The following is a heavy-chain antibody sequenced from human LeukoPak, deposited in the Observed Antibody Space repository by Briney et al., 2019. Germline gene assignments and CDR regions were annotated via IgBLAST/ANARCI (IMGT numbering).Heavy chain of an antibody. CDR2: INAGNGHT. D-gene: IGHD3-16*01. V-gene: IGHV1-3*01. J-gene: IGHJ4*02. Sequence: ASVKVSCKASGYTFTNYDLHWVRQAPEQSLEWMGWINAGNGHTKYSQKFQGRVIITRDTPASTAYMDLNSLRPEDTAVYYCARVHSQQLIRGFDYWGPGTRVTVSS. CDR1: GYTFTNYD. CDR3: ARVHSQQLIRGFDY.